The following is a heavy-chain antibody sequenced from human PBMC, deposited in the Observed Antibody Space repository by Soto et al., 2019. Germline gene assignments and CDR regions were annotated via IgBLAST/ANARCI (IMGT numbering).Heavy chain of an antibody. CDR1: GYSFANYW. CDR2: IYPGDYDT. Sequence: GESLKISCQGSGYSFANYWIAWVRQMPGKGLEWVGVIYPGDYDTRYSPSFRGQVTISADKSISPVYLQWSSPKASDTAMYYCATNRLRQYYYGIDVWGQGTTVTVSS. V-gene: IGHV5-51*01. D-gene: IGHD3-10*01. CDR3: ATNRLRQYYYGIDV. J-gene: IGHJ6*02.